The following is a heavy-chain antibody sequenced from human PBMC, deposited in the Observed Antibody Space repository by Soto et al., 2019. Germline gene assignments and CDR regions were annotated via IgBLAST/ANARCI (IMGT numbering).Heavy chain of an antibody. CDR2: IYYSGST. V-gene: IGHV4-31*03. Sequence: QVQLQESGPGLVKPSQTLSLTCTVSGGSISSGPYYWSWIRQHPGKGLEWIGYIYYSGSTYSNPSLKSRVTISVDTSKNQFSLTLSSVTAADTAVYYCVRDGFYVSGSQFHYYMDVWGKGTTVTVSS. D-gene: IGHD3-10*01. J-gene: IGHJ6*03. CDR1: GGSISSGPYY. CDR3: VRDGFYVSGSQFHYYMDV.